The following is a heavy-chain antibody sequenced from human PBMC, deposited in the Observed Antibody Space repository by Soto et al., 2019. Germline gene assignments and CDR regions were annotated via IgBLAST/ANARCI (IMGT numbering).Heavy chain of an antibody. CDR3: AKGKGYYDILTGSPTDY. D-gene: IGHD3-9*01. CDR1: GFTFSSYG. Sequence: GGSLRLSCAASGFTFSSYGMHWVRQAPGKGLEWVAVISYDGSNKYYADSVKGRFTISRDNSKNTLYLQMNSLRAEDTAVYYCAKGKGYYDILTGSPTDYWGQGTLVTVSS. V-gene: IGHV3-30*18. J-gene: IGHJ4*02. CDR2: ISYDGSNK.